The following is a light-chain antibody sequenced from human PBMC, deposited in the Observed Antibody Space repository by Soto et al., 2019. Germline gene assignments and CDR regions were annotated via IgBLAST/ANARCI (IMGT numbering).Light chain of an antibody. J-gene: IGKJ3*01. CDR1: QSVSSN. Sequence: EIVMTQSPATLSVSPGERATLSCRASQSVSSNLAWYQQKPGQAPRLLIYGASTRATGIPARFSGSGSGTEFTLTISSLQSEDFAVYYCQQYNNWPRTCGPGTRWI. CDR2: GAS. V-gene: IGKV3-15*01. CDR3: QQYNNWPRT.